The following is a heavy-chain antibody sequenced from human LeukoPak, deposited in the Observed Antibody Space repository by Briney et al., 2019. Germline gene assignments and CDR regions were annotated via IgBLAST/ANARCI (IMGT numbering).Heavy chain of an antibody. CDR3: ARDQPRYCSGGSCYSKQDY. CDR2: INHSGST. Sequence: KPSETLSLTCAVYGGSFSGYYWSWIRQPPGKGLEWFGEINHSGSTNYNPSLKSRVTISVDTSKNQFSLKLSSVTAADTAVYYCARDQPRYCSGGSCYSKQDYWGQGTLVTVSS. CDR1: GGSFSGYY. J-gene: IGHJ4*02. D-gene: IGHD2-15*01. V-gene: IGHV4-34*01.